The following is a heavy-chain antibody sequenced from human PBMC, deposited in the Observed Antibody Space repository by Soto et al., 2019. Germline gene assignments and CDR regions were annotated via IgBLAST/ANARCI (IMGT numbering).Heavy chain of an antibody. CDR1: GGSFSGYY. CDR2: INHSGST. J-gene: IGHJ4*02. Sequence: LSLTCAVYGGSFSGYYWSWIRQPPGKGLEWIGEINHSGSTNYNPSLKSRVTVSVDTSKNQFSLKLSSVTAADTAVYYCARTSIAARRLFDYWGQGTLVTVSS. V-gene: IGHV4-34*01. CDR3: ARTSIAARRLFDY. D-gene: IGHD6-6*01.